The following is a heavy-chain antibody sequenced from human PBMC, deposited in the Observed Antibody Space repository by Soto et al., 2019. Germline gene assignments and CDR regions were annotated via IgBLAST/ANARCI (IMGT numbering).Heavy chain of an antibody. J-gene: IGHJ6*02. CDR1: GGSISSGGYS. V-gene: IGHV4-30-2*01. D-gene: IGHD3-10*01. Sequence: LSLTCAVSGGSISSGGYSWSWIRQPPGKGLEWIGYIYHSGSTYYNPSLKSRVTISVDRSKNQFSLKLSSVTAADTAVYYCARAEYGSGSYYKSGGMDVWGQGTTVTVSS. CDR2: IYHSGST. CDR3: ARAEYGSGSYYKSGGMDV.